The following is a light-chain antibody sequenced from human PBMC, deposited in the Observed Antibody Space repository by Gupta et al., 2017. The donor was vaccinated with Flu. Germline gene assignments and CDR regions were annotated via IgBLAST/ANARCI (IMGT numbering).Light chain of an antibody. V-gene: IGKV4-1*01. Sequence: DIVMTQSPDSLAVSLGERATINCKSSQSVLYSSNNKNYLAWYQKKPGQPPKLLIYWASTRECGVPDRFSGSGYGTDFTLTISSLQAEDAAVYYCQQYDSAPPLTFGGGTKVEIE. CDR3: QQYDSAPPLT. J-gene: IGKJ4*01. CDR2: WAS. CDR1: QSVLYSSNNKNY.